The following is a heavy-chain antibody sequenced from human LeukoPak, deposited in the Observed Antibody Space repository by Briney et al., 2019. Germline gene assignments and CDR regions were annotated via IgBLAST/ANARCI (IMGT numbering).Heavy chain of an antibody. Sequence: WVSAISGSGGSTYYADSVKGRFTISRDNSKNTLYLQMNSLRAEDTAVYYCAKAAGLTYFDYWGQGTLVTVSS. CDR2: ISGSGGST. D-gene: IGHD3-10*01. J-gene: IGHJ4*02. V-gene: IGHV3-23*01. CDR3: AKAAGLTYFDY.